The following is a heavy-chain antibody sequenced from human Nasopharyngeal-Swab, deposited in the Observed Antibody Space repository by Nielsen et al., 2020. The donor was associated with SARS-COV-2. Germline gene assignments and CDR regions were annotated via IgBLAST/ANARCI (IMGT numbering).Heavy chain of an antibody. Sequence: WIRQPPGKGLEWIGEIYHSGSTNYNPSLKSRVTISVDKSKNQFSLKLSSVTAADTAVYCCARGPAAMADYWGQGTLVTVSS. CDR2: IYHSGST. V-gene: IGHV4-4*01. D-gene: IGHD2-2*01. J-gene: IGHJ4*02. CDR3: ARGPAAMADY.